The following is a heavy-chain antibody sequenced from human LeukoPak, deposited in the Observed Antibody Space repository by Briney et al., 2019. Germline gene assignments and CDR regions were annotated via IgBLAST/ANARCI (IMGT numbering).Heavy chain of an antibody. CDR2: ISGSGSIT. V-gene: IGHV3-23*01. CDR3: AKQTRYDSPAGGRGFDY. CDR1: GFTFSTYA. D-gene: IGHD3-22*01. J-gene: IGHJ4*02. Sequence: GGSLRLSCEASGFTFSTYAMSWVRQAPGKGLEWVSGISGSGSITYYADSVKGRSTISRDNSKNTLFLEMSSLRAEDTAVYYCAKQTRYDSPAGGRGFDYWGQGTLVTVSS.